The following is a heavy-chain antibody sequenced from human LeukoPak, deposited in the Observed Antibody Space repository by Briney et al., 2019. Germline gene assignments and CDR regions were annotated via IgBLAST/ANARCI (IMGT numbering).Heavy chain of an antibody. D-gene: IGHD3-22*01. CDR3: AKDRMIVVVITPAFDY. CDR2: ISGSGGST. Sequence: GGSLRLSCAASGFTFSSYAMSWVRQAPGKGLEWVSAISGSGGSTYYADSVKGRFTISRDNSKNTLYLQMNSLRAEDTAVYYCAKDRMIVVVITPAFDYWGQGTLVTVSS. J-gene: IGHJ4*02. CDR1: GFTFSSYA. V-gene: IGHV3-23*01.